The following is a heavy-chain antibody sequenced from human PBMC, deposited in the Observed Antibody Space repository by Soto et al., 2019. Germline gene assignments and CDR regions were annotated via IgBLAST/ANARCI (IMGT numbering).Heavy chain of an antibody. V-gene: IGHV3-23*01. Sequence: GGSLRLSCAASGFTFSSYAMSWVRQAPGKGLEWVSAISGSGGSTYYADSVKGRFTISRDNSKNTLYLQMNSLRAEDTAVYYCAKHSLGDDYGDYLLLFLDYWGQGTLVTVSS. CDR1: GFTFSSYA. CDR2: ISGSGGST. D-gene: IGHD4-17*01. CDR3: AKHSLGDDYGDYLLLFLDY. J-gene: IGHJ4*02.